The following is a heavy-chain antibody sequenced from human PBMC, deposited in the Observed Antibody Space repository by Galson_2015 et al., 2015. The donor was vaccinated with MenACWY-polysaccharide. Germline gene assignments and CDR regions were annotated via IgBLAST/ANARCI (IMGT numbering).Heavy chain of an antibody. CDR2: IYYSGTA. Sequence: TLSLTCTVSGGSISWSDYYWGWIRQSPGKGLEWIANIYYSGTAYYNPSLQSRVTISVDTSKNQFSLKMSSVTAADTAVYFCAKCYYDSSGFPDWGQGILVTVSS. CDR1: GGSISWSDYY. D-gene: IGHD3-22*01. V-gene: IGHV4-39*01. CDR3: AKCYYDSSGFPD. J-gene: IGHJ4*02.